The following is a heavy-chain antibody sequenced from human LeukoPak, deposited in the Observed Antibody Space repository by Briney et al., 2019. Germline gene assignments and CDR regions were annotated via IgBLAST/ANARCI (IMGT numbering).Heavy chain of an antibody. CDR3: ASYSSHDYGDYEESFDY. CDR1: GGSFSGYY. V-gene: IGHV4-34*01. D-gene: IGHD4-17*01. J-gene: IGHJ4*02. CDR2: INHSGST. Sequence: SETLSLTCAVSGGSFSGYYWSWIRQPPGKGLEWMGEINHSGSTNYNPSLKSRVTISVDTSKNQFSLKLSSVTAADTAVYYCASYSSHDYGDYEESFDYWGQGTLVTVSS.